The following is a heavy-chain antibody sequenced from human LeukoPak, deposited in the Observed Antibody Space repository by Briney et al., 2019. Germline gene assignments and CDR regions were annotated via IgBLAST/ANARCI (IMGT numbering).Heavy chain of an antibody. Sequence: PSETLSLTCTVSGGSISSYYGSWIRQPPGKGLEWIGYIYYSGSTNYNPSLKSRVTISVDTSKNQFSLKLSSVTAADTAVYYCARAVRYYDSSGYSYYFDYWGQGTLVTVSS. J-gene: IGHJ4*02. CDR1: GGSISSYY. V-gene: IGHV4-59*01. CDR2: IYYSGST. CDR3: ARAVRYYDSSGYSYYFDY. D-gene: IGHD3-22*01.